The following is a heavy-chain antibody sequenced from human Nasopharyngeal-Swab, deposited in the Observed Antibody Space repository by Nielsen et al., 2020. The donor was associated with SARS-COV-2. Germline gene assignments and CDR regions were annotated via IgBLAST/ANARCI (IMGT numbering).Heavy chain of an antibody. D-gene: IGHD3-22*01. V-gene: IGHV3-30*02. CDR1: GFTFSSYG. J-gene: IGHJ3*02. Sequence: GGSLRLSCAASGFTFSSYGMHWVRQAPGKGLEWVAFIRYDGSNKYYADSVKGRFTISRDNSKNTLYLQMNSLRAEDTAVYYCAKDGAYDTMRVVVIKGPAFDIWGQGTMVTVSS. CDR2: IRYDGSNK. CDR3: AKDGAYDTMRVVVIKGPAFDI.